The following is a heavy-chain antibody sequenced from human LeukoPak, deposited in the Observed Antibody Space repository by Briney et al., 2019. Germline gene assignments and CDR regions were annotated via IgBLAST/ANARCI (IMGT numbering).Heavy chain of an antibody. J-gene: IGHJ4*02. CDR3: ARESAIVLVPFDS. D-gene: IGHD2/OR15-2a*01. Sequence: PGGSLRLSCAASGFSFTSYWMHWVRQAPGKGLVWVSRINSDGSSTTYADSVKGRFTISRDNAKNTLYLQMNTLRGEDTAVYYCARESAIVLVPFDSWGQGTLGTVSS. CDR1: GFSFTSYW. CDR2: INSDGSST. V-gene: IGHV3-74*01.